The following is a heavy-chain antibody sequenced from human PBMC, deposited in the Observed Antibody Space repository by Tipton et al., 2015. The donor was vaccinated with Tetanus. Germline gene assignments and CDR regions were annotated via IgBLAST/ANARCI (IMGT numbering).Heavy chain of an antibody. D-gene: IGHD2-2*01. CDR2: IYYSGST. CDR1: GGSISSYN. CDR3: TRHVVVAVPRWFDP. Sequence: TLSLTCTVSGGSISSYNWTWIRQPPGRGLEWTGYIYYSGSTNYNPSLKSRVTISVDTSKNQFSLKLRSVTAADTAVYYCTRHVVVAVPRWFDPWGQGTLVTVSS. J-gene: IGHJ5*02. V-gene: IGHV4-59*08.